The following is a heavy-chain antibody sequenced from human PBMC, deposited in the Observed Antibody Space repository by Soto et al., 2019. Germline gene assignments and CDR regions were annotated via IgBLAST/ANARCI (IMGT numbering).Heavy chain of an antibody. D-gene: IGHD3-16*02. J-gene: IGHJ4*02. V-gene: IGHV3-23*01. Sequence: GGSLRLSCAASGFTFSSYVMTWVRLAPGKGLEWVPVISGSDGSTYYADSVKGRFTISRYNSKHTLYLQMNSLRADDTAVYYCANNPDYDYVWGSYRYYFDYWGQGTLVTFSS. CDR1: GFTFSSYV. CDR3: ANNPDYDYVWGSYRYYFDY. CDR2: ISGSDGST.